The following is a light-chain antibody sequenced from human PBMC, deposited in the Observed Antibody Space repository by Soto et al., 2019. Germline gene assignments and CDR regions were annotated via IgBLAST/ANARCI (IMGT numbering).Light chain of an antibody. CDR1: QIVSSSY. J-gene: IGKJ5*01. Sequence: EIVLTQSPGTVSLSPGERATLSCRASQIVSSSYLAWYQQKPVQAPRLLIYGASSRATGIPDRFSGSGSGTDFTLTISRLEPEDFAVYYCQQYASPPKTFGQGTRLEI. CDR3: QQYASPPKT. V-gene: IGKV3-20*01. CDR2: GAS.